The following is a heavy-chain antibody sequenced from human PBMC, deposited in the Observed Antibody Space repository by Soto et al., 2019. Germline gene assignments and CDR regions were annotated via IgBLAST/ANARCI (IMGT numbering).Heavy chain of an antibody. J-gene: IGHJ6*02. CDR1: GGSISSYY. V-gene: IGHV4-59*01. Sequence: TSETLSLTCTASGGSISSYYWSWIRQPPGKGLEWIGYIYYSGSTNYNPSLKSRVTISVDTSKNQFSLKLSSVTAADTAVYYCARERGDYDILTGYYPESYYGMDVWGQGTTVTVSS. CDR3: ARERGDYDILTGYYPESYYGMDV. CDR2: IYYSGST. D-gene: IGHD3-9*01.